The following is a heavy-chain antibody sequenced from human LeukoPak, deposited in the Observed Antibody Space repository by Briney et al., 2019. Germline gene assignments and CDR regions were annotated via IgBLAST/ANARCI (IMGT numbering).Heavy chain of an antibody. V-gene: IGHV1-18*01. Sequence: GASVKVSCKASGGTFSSYAISWVRQAPGQGLEWMGWISAYNGNTNYAQKLQGRVTTTTDTSTSTAYMELRSLRSDDTAVYYCARDRDSSSSVFDPWGQGTLVTVSS. CDR1: GGTFSSYA. J-gene: IGHJ5*02. D-gene: IGHD6-6*01. CDR2: ISAYNGNT. CDR3: ARDRDSSSSVFDP.